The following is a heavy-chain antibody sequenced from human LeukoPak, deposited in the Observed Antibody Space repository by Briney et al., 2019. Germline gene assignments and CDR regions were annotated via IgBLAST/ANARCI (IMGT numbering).Heavy chain of an antibody. J-gene: IGHJ5*02. CDR2: IYDSGST. V-gene: IGHV4-30-4*01. D-gene: IGHD2-2*01. Sequence: SETLSLTCTVSGASIRSGDYYWSWIRQPPGKGLEWIGYIYDSGSTYYNPSLKSRITISVDTSKNQFSLKLSSVTAADTAVYYCARAVRYCSSTSCHNWFDPWGQGTLVTVSS. CDR3: ARAVRYCSSTSCHNWFDP. CDR1: GASIRSGDYY.